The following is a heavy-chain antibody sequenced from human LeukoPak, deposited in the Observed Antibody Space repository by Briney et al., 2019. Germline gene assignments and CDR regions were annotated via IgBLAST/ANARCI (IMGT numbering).Heavy chain of an antibody. CDR1: GGSISSGGYY. Sequence: PSETLSLTCTVSGGSISSGGYYWSWIRQHPGKGLEWIGYIYYSGSTYYNPSLKSRVTISVDTSKNQFSLKLSSVTAADTAVYYCAGHRRNRYCSTTSRLGNWFDPWGQGTLVTVSS. CDR2: IYYSGST. CDR3: AGHRRNRYCSTTSRLGNWFDP. V-gene: IGHV4-31*03. J-gene: IGHJ5*02. D-gene: IGHD2-2*01.